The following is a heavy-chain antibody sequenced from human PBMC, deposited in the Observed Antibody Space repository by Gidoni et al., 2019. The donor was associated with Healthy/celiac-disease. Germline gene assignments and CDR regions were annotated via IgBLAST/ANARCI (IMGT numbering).Heavy chain of an antibody. CDR3: ANQTYYYDSSGYYWGFGWFDP. CDR2: ISGSGGST. CDR1: GFTFSSYA. J-gene: IGHJ5*02. V-gene: IGHV3-23*01. D-gene: IGHD3-22*01. Sequence: EVQLLESGGGLVQPGGSLRLSCAASGFTFSSYAMSWVRQAPGKGLEWVSAISGSGGSTYYADSVKGRFTISRDNSKNTLYLQMNSLRAEDTAVYYCANQTYYYDSSGYYWGFGWFDPWGQGTLVTVSS.